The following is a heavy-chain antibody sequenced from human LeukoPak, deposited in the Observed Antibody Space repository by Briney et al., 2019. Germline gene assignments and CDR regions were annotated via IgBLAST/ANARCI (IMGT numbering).Heavy chain of an antibody. D-gene: IGHD3-16*01. V-gene: IGHV4-4*07. Sequence: SETLSLTCTVSGGSISSYYWSWLRPPAGKGLEWIGRIYTSGSNNYNPSLKSRVTISVDTSKNQFSLKLSPVTAAATAVYYCARVGPYYYYYMDVWGKGSTVTISS. CDR3: ARVGPYYYYYMDV. J-gene: IGHJ6*03. CDR2: IYTSGSN. CDR1: GGSISSYY.